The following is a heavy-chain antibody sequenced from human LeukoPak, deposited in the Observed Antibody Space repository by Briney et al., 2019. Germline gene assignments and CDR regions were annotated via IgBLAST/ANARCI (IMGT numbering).Heavy chain of an antibody. CDR1: GYTFTGYY. D-gene: IGHD6-13*01. Sequence: ASVKVSCKASGYTFTGYYMHWVRQAPGQGLEWMGWINPNSGGTNYAQKFQGRVTMTRDTSISTAYMELNSLRAEDTALYYCAKDIAAAGRGWFDPWGQGTLVTVSS. CDR3: AKDIAAAGRGWFDP. CDR2: INPNSGGT. J-gene: IGHJ5*02. V-gene: IGHV1-2*02.